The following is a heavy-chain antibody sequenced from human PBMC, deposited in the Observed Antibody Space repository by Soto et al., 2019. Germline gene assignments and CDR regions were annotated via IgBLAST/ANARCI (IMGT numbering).Heavy chain of an antibody. CDR1: GYTVTSYY. CDR3: ARDESISAVPLDFYYYYGMDV. D-gene: IGHD3-3*01. V-gene: IGHV1-46*01. Sequence: ASLKVSCKASGYTVTSYYMHWLRQAPGQGLEWMGIINPSGGSTRYAQQFQGRVTMTRDTSTSTVYMAVSSLRSEDTAVYYCARDESISAVPLDFYYYYGMDVWGQGTTVTVSS. J-gene: IGHJ6*02. CDR2: INPSGGST.